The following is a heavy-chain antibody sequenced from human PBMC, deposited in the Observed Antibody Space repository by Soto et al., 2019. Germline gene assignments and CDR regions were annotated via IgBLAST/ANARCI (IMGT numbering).Heavy chain of an antibody. Sequence: GGSLRLSCAASGFTFSSYGMHWVRQAPGKGLEWVAFIWYDGSNKYYADSVKGRFTISRDNSKNTLYLQMNSLRAEDTAVYYCARAHEPVEPIHLAWFDPWGQGTMGTVSS. V-gene: IGHV3-33*01. D-gene: IGHD1-1*01. J-gene: IGHJ5*02. CDR1: GFTFSSYG. CDR2: IWYDGSNK. CDR3: ARAHEPVEPIHLAWFDP.